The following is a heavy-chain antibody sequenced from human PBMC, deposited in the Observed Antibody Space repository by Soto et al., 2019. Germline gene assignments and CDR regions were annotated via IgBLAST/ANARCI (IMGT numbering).Heavy chain of an antibody. CDR1: GGSISSSSYY. D-gene: IGHD6-13*01. CDR3: ASLGKYSSRWYGTDAFDI. CDR2: IYYSGST. Sequence: SETLSLTCTVSGGSISSSSYYWGWIRQPPGKGLEWIGSIYYSGSTYYNPSLKSRVTISVDTSKNQFSLKLSSVTAADTAVYYCASLGKYSSRWYGTDAFDIWGQGTMVTASS. V-gene: IGHV4-39*01. J-gene: IGHJ3*02.